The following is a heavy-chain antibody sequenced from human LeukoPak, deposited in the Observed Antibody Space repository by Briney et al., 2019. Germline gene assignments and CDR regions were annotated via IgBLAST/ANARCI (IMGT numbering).Heavy chain of an antibody. D-gene: IGHD5-18*01. Sequence: GGSLRLSCAASGFTFRAHSMHWVRQTPGKGLEWVAFTSYDGSKKYYGDSVKGRFTISRDNSKNTLYLQMNSLRAEDTAVYYCATGGYSYGPGDYWGQGTLVTVSS. CDR3: ATGGYSYGPGDY. J-gene: IGHJ4*02. V-gene: IGHV3-30-3*01. CDR2: TSYDGSKK. CDR1: GFTFRAHS.